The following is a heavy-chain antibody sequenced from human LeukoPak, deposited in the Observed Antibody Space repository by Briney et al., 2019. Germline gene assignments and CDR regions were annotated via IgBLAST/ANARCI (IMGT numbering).Heavy chain of an antibody. Sequence: ASVKVSCKGSGYPFSIYDVNWVRQGPGQGLEWMGWMNPNGISAGYAQKFQDRVTMTMNTSINTAYMELSSLRSEDTAVYYCARGRMSTLWGQGTLVTVSS. CDR2: MNPNGISA. V-gene: IGHV1-8*01. CDR3: ARGRMSTL. J-gene: IGHJ4*02. CDR1: GYPFSIYD. D-gene: IGHD2-2*01.